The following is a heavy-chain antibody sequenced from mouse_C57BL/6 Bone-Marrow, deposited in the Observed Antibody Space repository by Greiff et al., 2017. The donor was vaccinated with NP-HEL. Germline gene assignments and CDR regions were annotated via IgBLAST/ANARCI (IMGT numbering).Heavy chain of an antibody. CDR2: IDPETGGT. V-gene: IGHV1-15*01. Sequence: VQLQQSGAELVRPGASVTLSCKASGYTFTDYEMHWVKQTPVHGLEWIGAIDPETGGTAYNQKFKGKAILTADKSSSTAYMELRSLTSEDSAVYYCTRHILRYYFDYWGQGTTLTVSS. D-gene: IGHD1-1*01. CDR3: TRHILRYYFDY. J-gene: IGHJ2*01. CDR1: GYTFTDYE.